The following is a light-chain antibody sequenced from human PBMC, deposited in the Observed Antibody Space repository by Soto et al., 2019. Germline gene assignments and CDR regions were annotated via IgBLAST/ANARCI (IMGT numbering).Light chain of an antibody. CDR1: QSLDNY. CDR2: DAS. V-gene: IGKV3-11*01. CDR3: QQRGRWPS. J-gene: IGKJ4*01. Sequence: EIVLTQSPATLSLSPGERATLSCRASQSLDNYLAWYQHKPGQPPRLLIYDASTRATDIPAMFSGSGSGTVFTLTISGLEPEDFAVYYWQQRGRWPSFGGGTKVEIK.